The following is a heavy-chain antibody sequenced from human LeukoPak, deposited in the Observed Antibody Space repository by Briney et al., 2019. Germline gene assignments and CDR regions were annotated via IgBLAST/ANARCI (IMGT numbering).Heavy chain of an antibody. Sequence: GGSLRLSCKGSGYSFASSWIGWVRQMPGKGLEWVGIIYPDDSDTRYSPSFEGQITLSVDKSISTAYLQWSSLKASDTAVYYCARHGHCTNGVCYSNYYYHMDVWGKGTTVTVSS. CDR2: IYPDDSDT. CDR1: GYSFASSW. V-gene: IGHV5-51*01. J-gene: IGHJ6*03. CDR3: ARHGHCTNGVCYSNYYYHMDV. D-gene: IGHD2-8*01.